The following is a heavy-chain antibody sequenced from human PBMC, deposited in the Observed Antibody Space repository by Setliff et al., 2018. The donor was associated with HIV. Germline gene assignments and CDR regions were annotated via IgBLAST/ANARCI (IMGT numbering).Heavy chain of an antibody. Sequence: SETLSLTCTVSGGSINSGSYYWGWVRQPPGKGLEWLGSVYYSGTAYYNPSLKSRLTMSVDTSKNQFYLKLTSVTAADTAAYYCARLGLWTGYRTNWFDPWGQGQRSPSPQ. CDR1: GGSINSGSYY. J-gene: IGHJ5*02. D-gene: IGHD3-3*01. V-gene: IGHV4-39*01. CDR3: ARLGLWTGYRTNWFDP. CDR2: VYYSGTA.